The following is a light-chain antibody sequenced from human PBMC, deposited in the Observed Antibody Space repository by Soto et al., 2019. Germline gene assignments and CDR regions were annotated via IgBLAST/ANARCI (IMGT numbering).Light chain of an antibody. V-gene: IGKV3-15*01. Sequence: EIVLTQSPATLSLSPGERAALSCRASQSVSTFLAWYQHKPGQAPRLLIYDTYIRATGIPARFSGSGSGTEFTLTISSLQSEDFGVYYCQQYNNWPITFGQGTRLEIK. CDR2: DTY. CDR3: QQYNNWPIT. CDR1: QSVSTF. J-gene: IGKJ5*01.